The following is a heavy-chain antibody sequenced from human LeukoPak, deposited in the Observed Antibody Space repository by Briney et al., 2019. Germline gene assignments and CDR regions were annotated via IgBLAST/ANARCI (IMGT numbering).Heavy chain of an antibody. V-gene: IGHV3-74*01. CDR2: INSDGSST. J-gene: IGHJ5*02. D-gene: IGHD3-10*01. CDR3: ARGWFGENLVS. Sequence: GGSLRLSCAASGFTFSSYWMHWVRQAPGKGLVWVSRINSDGSSTSYADSVKGRFTISRDNAKNTLYLQMNGLRAEDTAVYYCARGWFGENLVSWGQGTLVTVSS. CDR1: GFTFSSYW.